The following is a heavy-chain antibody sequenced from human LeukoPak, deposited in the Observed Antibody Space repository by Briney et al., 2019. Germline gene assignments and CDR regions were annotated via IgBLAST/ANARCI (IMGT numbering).Heavy chain of an antibody. J-gene: IGHJ4*02. Sequence: GASVKVSCKASGYTFTSYGISWVRQAPGQGLEWMGWISAYNGNTNYAQKLQGRVTMTTDTSTSTAYMELGSLRSDDTAVYYCARALGLIHSGSYRNYFDYWGQGTLVTVSS. D-gene: IGHD1-26*01. CDR1: GYTFTSYG. CDR2: ISAYNGNT. V-gene: IGHV1-18*01. CDR3: ARALGLIHSGSYRNYFDY.